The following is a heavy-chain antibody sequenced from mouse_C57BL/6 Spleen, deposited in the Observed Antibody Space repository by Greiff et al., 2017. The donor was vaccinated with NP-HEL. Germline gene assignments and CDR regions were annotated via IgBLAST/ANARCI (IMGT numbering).Heavy chain of an antibody. V-gene: IGHV1-26*01. D-gene: IGHD1-1*01. J-gene: IGHJ4*01. CDR1: GYTFTDYY. CDR2: INPNNGGT. Sequence: EVQLQQSGPELVKPGASVKISCKASGYTFTDYYMNWVKQSHGKSLEWIGDINPNNGGTSYNQKFKGKATLTVDKSSSTAYMELRSLTSEDSAVYYCARSDYDYGPYYAMDYWGQGTSVTVSS. CDR3: ARSDYDYGPYYAMDY.